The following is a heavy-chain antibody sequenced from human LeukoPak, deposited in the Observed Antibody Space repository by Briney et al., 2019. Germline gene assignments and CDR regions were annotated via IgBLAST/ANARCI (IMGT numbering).Heavy chain of an antibody. J-gene: IGHJ4*02. CDR2: IYHSGST. D-gene: IGHD6-13*01. Sequence: PSQTLSLTCAVSGGSISSGGYSWSWIRQPPGKGLEWIGYIYHSGSTYYDPSLKSRVTISVDRSKNQFSLKLSSVTAEDTAVYYCATANIRYSSSWYDDFDYWGQGTLVTVSS. CDR1: GGSISSGGYS. CDR3: ATANIRYSSSWYDDFDY. V-gene: IGHV4-30-2*01.